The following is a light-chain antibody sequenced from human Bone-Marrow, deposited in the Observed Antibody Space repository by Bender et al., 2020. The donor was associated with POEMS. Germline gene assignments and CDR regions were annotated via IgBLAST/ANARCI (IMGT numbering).Light chain of an antibody. Sequence: SYELTQPLPVSVPSGHPARITCSGASLPKLYAYWYQQKPGQAPALLIHKDSERSSGIPGRLSGSSSGTKEPLAIGGVRPEDEAGYRCRSGDSRVVFGGGTEV. J-gene: IGLJ2*01. CDR1: SLPKLY. V-gene: IGLV3-25*03. CDR2: KDS. CDR3: RSGDSRVV.